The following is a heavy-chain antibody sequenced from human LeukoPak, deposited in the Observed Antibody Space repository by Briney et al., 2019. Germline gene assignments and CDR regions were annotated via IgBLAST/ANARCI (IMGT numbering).Heavy chain of an antibody. J-gene: IGHJ6*02. V-gene: IGHV1-8*01. D-gene: IGHD5-12*01. Sequence: ASVKVSCKASGYTFTSYDINGVRQAAGQGGEWMGWMNPNSGNTGYAQKFQGRLTMTTNTSITTAYMELSSLRSEDTAVYYCARMIHGSWLRHYYYYYGMDVWGQGTTVTVSS. CDR3: ARMIHGSWLRHYYYYYGMDV. CDR2: MNPNSGNT. CDR1: GYTFTSYD.